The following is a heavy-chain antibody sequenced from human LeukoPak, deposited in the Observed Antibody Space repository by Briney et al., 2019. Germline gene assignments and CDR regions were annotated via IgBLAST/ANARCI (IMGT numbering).Heavy chain of an antibody. CDR3: ARAGGDPWSLPKD. CDR2: IWYDGSNK. Sequence: GGSLRLSCAASGFTFSSYEMNWVRQAPGKGLEWVAVIWYDGSNKYYADSVKGRFTISRDNSKNTLYPQMNSLRAEDTAVYYCARAGGDPWSLPKDWGQGTLVTVSS. D-gene: IGHD2-21*01. CDR1: GFTFSSYE. J-gene: IGHJ4*02. V-gene: IGHV3-33*08.